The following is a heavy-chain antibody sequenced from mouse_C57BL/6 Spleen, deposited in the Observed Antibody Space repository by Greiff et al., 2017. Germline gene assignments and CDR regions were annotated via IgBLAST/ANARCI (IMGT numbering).Heavy chain of an antibody. J-gene: IGHJ3*01. D-gene: IGHD4-1*01. CDR2: IDPETGGT. Sequence: VKLMESGAELVRPGASVTLSCKASGYTFTDYEMHWVKQTPVHGLEWIGAIDPETGGTAYNQKFKGKAILTADKSSSTAYMELRSLTSEDSAVYYCTNWVWCAYWGQGTLVTVSA. V-gene: IGHV1-15*01. CDR1: GYTFTDYE. CDR3: TNWVWCAY.